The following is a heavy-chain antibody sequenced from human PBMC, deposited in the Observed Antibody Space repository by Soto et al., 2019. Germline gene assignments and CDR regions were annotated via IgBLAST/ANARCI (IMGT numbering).Heavy chain of an antibody. V-gene: IGHV4-31*03. D-gene: IGHD3-22*01. CDR1: GGSISSGGYY. CDR2: IYYSGNT. CDR3: ARATYYYDSSGYSDRVLDY. J-gene: IGHJ4*02. Sequence: QVQLQESGPGLVKPSQTLSLTCTVSGGSISSGGYYWSWIRQHPGKGLEWIGYIYYSGNTYYNPSLKSRVTISADTSKNQFSLKLSSVTAADTAVYYCARATYYYDSSGYSDRVLDYWGQGTLVTVSS.